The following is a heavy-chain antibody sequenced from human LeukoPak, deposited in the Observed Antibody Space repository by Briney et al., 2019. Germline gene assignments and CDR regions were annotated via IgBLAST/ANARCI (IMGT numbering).Heavy chain of an antibody. Sequence: GGSLRLSCAASGFRFSTYGMSWVRQAPGKGLEWVSTISGSGGSTYYADSVKGRFTISRDNSKHTLYLQMNSLRAEDTAVYYCAKNSGSDSGYWFDPWGQGTLVTVSS. J-gene: IGHJ5*02. D-gene: IGHD5-12*01. CDR2: ISGSGGST. CDR1: GFRFSTYG. V-gene: IGHV3-23*01. CDR3: AKNSGSDSGYWFDP.